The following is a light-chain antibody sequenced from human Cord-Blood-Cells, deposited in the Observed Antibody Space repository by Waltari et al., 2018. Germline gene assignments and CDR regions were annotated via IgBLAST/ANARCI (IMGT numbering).Light chain of an antibody. V-gene: IGLV2-14*01. CDR3: SSYTSSSTWV. CDR1: SSDVGGYNY. CDR2: DVS. Sequence: QSALTQPAPVSGPPGQPITISCTGTSSDVGGYNYVSWYPLHPGKAPKLMIYDVSKLPSGVSNRFSGSKSGNTASLTISGLQAEDEADYYCSSYTSSSTWVFGGGTKLTVL. J-gene: IGLJ3*02.